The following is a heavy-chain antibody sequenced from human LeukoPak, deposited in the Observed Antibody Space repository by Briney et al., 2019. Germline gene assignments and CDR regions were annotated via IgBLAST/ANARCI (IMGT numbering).Heavy chain of an antibody. CDR3: ARGPTMKMDV. CDR1: GFSFNSYS. D-gene: IGHD3-22*01. Sequence: GGSLRLSCAASGFSFNSYSMNWVRQAPGKGLEWVSYISSSSRNIYYADSVKGRSTISRDNAKNSLYLQMNSLRAEDTAVYYCARGPTMKMDVWGKGTTVTVSS. CDR2: ISSSSRNI. V-gene: IGHV3-21*05. J-gene: IGHJ6*04.